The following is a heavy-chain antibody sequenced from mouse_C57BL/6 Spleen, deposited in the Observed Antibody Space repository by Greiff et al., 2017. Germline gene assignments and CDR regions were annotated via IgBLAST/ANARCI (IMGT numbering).Heavy chain of an antibody. CDR2: ISDGGSYT. CDR3: ARNYYGSKDWFAY. D-gene: IGHD1-1*01. V-gene: IGHV5-4*03. J-gene: IGHJ3*01. CDR1: GFTFSSYA. Sequence: EVKLMESGGGLVKPGGSLKLSCAASGFTFSSYAMSWVRQTPEKRLEWVATISDGGSYTYYPDNVKGRFTISRDNAKNNLYLQMSHLKSEDTAMYYCARNYYGSKDWFAYWGQGTLVTVSA.